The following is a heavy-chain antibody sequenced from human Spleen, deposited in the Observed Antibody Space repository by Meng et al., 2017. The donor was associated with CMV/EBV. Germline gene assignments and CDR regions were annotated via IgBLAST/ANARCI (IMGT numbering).Heavy chain of an antibody. Sequence: EVQLVESGGGLVKPGGSLRPSCAASGFTFSSYSMNWVRQAPGKGLEWVSSISSSSSYIYYADSVKGRFTISRDNAKNSLYLQMNSLRAEDTAVYYCARVVAVAGNEGTFDYWGQGTLVTVSS. CDR1: GFTFSSYS. V-gene: IGHV3-21*01. CDR2: ISSSSSYI. D-gene: IGHD6-19*01. CDR3: ARVVAVAGNEGTFDY. J-gene: IGHJ4*02.